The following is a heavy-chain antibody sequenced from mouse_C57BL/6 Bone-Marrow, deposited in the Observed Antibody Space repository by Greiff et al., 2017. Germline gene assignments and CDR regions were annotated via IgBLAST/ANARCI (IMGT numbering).Heavy chain of an antibody. D-gene: IGHD2-5*01. V-gene: IGHV1-52*01. J-gene: IGHJ3*01. CDR1: GYTFTSYW. CDR3: ARNSNSWFAY. CDR2: IDPSDSET. Sequence: VKLQQSGAELVRPGSSVKLSCKASGYTFTSYWMHWVKQRPIQGLEWIGNIDPSDSETHYNQKFKDKATLTVDKSSSTAYMQLSSLTSEDSAVYYCARNSNSWFAYWGQGTLVTVSA.